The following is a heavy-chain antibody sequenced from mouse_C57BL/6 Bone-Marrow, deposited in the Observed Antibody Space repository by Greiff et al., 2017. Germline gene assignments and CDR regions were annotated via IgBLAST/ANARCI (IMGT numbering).Heavy chain of an antibody. D-gene: IGHD3-2*02. CDR2: IGPGSGST. CDR3: ARGALDSSRFAY. CDR1: GYTFTDYY. Sequence: LVESGAELVKPGASVKISCKASGYTFTDYYINWVKQRPGQGLEWSGKIGPGSGSTYYNEKFKGKATLTADKSSSTAYMQLSSLTSEDAAVYFCARGALDSSRFAYWGQGTLVTVSA. V-gene: IGHV1-77*01. J-gene: IGHJ3*01.